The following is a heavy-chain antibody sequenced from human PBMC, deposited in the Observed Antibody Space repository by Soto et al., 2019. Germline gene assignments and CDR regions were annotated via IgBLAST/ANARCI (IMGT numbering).Heavy chain of an antibody. CDR3: ARDNNHDFWTGYDY. CDR2: IWFDGRNK. J-gene: IGHJ4*02. D-gene: IGHD3-3*01. Sequence: GGSLRLSCAASGFTFSNYGMHWVRQSPGKGLEWVAVIWFDGRNKYYADSVKGRFTVSRDNSKNTLDLQMNSLRAEDTAVYYCARDNNHDFWTGYDYWGQGTLVTVSS. CDR1: GFTFSNYG. V-gene: IGHV3-33*01.